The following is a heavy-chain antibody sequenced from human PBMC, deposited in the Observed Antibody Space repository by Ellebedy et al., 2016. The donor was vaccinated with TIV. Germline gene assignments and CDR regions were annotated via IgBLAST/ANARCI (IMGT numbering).Heavy chain of an antibody. Sequence: GGSLRLXXGASGFTFSSYSMNWVRQAPGKGLEWVSYITSGSTTIYYADSVKGRFTISRDNAKNSLFLQMNSLRAEDTAVYYCATTYCSGGRCRFGYWGQGTLVTVSS. CDR1: GFTFSSYS. V-gene: IGHV3-48*01. D-gene: IGHD2-15*01. J-gene: IGHJ4*02. CDR2: ITSGSTTI. CDR3: ATTYCSGGRCRFGY.